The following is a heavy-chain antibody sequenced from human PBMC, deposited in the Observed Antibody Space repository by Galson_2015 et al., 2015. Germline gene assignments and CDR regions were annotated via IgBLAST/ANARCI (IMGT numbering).Heavy chain of an antibody. D-gene: IGHD3-22*01. V-gene: IGHV1-18*01. J-gene: IGHJ6*02. CDR3: ARVPHYYDSSGPHYGMDV. CDR2: ISAYNGNT. CDR1: GYTFTSYG. Sequence: SVKVSCKASGYTFTSYGISWVRQAPGQGLEWMGWISAYNGNTNYAQKLRGRVTMTTDTSTSTAYMELRSLRSDDTAVYYCARVPHYYDSSGPHYGMDVWGQGTTVTVSS.